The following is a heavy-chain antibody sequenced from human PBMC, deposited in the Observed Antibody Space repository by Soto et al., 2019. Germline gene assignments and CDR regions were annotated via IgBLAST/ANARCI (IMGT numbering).Heavy chain of an antibody. V-gene: IGHV1-18*01. J-gene: IGHJ4*02. CDR3: ARDPGYDYIWGYYRGYYFDS. CDR2: ISAYNGNT. Sequence: QVQLVQSGAEVKKPGASVKVSCKASGYTFNSYGISWVRQAPGQGLEWMGWISAYNGNTNYAQKFQGRVTLTTDTSTSTAYMELRSLRSDDTAVYYCARDPGYDYIWGYYRGYYFDSWGQGTLVTVSS. CDR1: GYTFNSYG. D-gene: IGHD3-16*02.